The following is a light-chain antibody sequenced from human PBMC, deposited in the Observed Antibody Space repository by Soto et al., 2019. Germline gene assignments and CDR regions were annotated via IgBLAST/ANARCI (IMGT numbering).Light chain of an antibody. CDR1: SSDVGVYNY. V-gene: IGLV2-14*01. CDR3: CSYTSSSTYV. J-gene: IGLJ1*01. Sequence: QSALTQPASVSGSLGQSITISCTGTSSDVGVYNYVSWYQQHPGKAPKLIIYEVTNRPSGVSNRFSGSKSGNTASLTISGLQAEDEADYYCCSYTSSSTYVFGTGTQLTVL. CDR2: EVT.